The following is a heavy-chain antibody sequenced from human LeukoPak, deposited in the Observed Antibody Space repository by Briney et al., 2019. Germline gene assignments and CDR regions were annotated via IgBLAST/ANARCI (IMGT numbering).Heavy chain of an antibody. Sequence: GGTLRLSCAASGITLSSYGVRGVRQAPGRGGEWGSSISSSSNYIYSADSVKGRFTISTDNAKNSLYLQMNSLRAEDTAVYYCAELGITMIGGVWGKGTTVTISS. CDR1: GITLSSYG. J-gene: IGHJ6*04. CDR3: AELGITMIGGV. CDR2: ISSSSNYI. V-gene: IGHV3-21*01. D-gene: IGHD3-10*02.